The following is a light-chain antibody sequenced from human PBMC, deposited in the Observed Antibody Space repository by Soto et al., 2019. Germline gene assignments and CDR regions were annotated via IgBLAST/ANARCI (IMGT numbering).Light chain of an antibody. J-gene: IGKJ5*01. Sequence: EIVLTQSPATLSLSPGERATLSCRASQSVSSSYLAWYQHKPGQAPRLLSYDASSRPTDIPARFSGSGSGTEFTLTISSLEPEDFELYYCQQRSNWPITFGQGTRLEIK. CDR2: DAS. V-gene: IGKV3D-20*02. CDR1: QSVSSSY. CDR3: QQRSNWPIT.